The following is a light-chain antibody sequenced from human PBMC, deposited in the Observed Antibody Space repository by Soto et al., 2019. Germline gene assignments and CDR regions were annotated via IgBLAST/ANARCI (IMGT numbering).Light chain of an antibody. CDR1: PSVSSTY. J-gene: IGKJ1*01. CDR2: GAS. V-gene: IGKV3-20*01. CDR3: QQYGSSLRT. Sequence: EIVVTQSPATLSLSPGERATRSCVASPSVSSTYIAWYQQKPGQAPRLLIYGASSRATGIPDRFSGSGSGTDFTLTISRLEPEDFAVYYCQQYGSSLRTFGQGTKVDIK.